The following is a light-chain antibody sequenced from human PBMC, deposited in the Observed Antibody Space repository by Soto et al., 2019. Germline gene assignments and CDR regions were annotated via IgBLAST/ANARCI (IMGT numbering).Light chain of an antibody. CDR2: GAS. CDR1: QSISSSS. V-gene: IGKV3-20*01. Sequence: EIVLTQSPGTLSLSPGERATLSCRASQSISSSSLAWYQQKPGQAPRLLIYGASSRATDIPDRFSGSGSATDFTLTISRLEPEDFAVYYWQEYGSSRTFGQGTKVEIK. CDR3: QEYGSSRT. J-gene: IGKJ1*01.